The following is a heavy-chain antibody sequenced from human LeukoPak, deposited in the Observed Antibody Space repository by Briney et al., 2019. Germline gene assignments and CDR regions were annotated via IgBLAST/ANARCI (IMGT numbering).Heavy chain of an antibody. J-gene: IGHJ4*02. V-gene: IGHV4-59*01. Sequence: SETLSLTCAVSGGSLSTYYWSWIRQPPGKGLEWIGNIYFSGSTKYNPSLKSRITISIDTSKKQLSLKLSSVTAADTAVYYCARGQTDFDYWGQGTLVTVSS. D-gene: IGHD1-1*01. CDR2: IYFSGST. CDR3: ARGQTDFDY. CDR1: GGSLSTYY.